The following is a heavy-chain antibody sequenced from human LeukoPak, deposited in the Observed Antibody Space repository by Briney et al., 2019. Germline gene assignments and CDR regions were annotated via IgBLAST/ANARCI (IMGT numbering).Heavy chain of an antibody. CDR1: GYTFTGYY. CDR3: ARETGSYHGNDY. CDR2: INPNNGAT. Sequence: ASVKVSCKASGYTFTGYYMHWVRQAPGQGLEWMGRINPNNGATNYAQKLQGRVTITGDTSISTAYMELSSLRSDDTAVYYCARETGSYHGNDYWGQGTLVTVSS. J-gene: IGHJ4*02. V-gene: IGHV1-2*06. D-gene: IGHD1-26*01.